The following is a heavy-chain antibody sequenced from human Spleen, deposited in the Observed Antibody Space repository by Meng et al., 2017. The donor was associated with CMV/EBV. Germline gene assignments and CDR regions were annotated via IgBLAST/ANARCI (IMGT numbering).Heavy chain of an antibody. CDR2: INPNSGGT. J-gene: IGHJ6*02. CDR1: GYTFTGYY. V-gene: IGHV1-2*02. CDR3: ALGWPGRAYYYGMDV. Sequence: ASVKVSCKASGYTFTGYYMHWVRQAPGQGLEWMGWINPNSGGTNYAQKFQGRVTMTRDTSISTAYMELSRLRSDDTAVYYCALGWPGRAYYYGMDVWGQGTTVTVSS. D-gene: IGHD6-19*01.